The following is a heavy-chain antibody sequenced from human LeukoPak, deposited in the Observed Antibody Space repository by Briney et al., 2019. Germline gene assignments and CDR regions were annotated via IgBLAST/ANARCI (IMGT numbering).Heavy chain of an antibody. V-gene: IGHV4-39*07. D-gene: IGHD4-17*01. CDR1: GGSISSSSYY. CDR2: IYYSGST. J-gene: IGHJ4*02. CDR3: ARYDYGDYRPGY. Sequence: PSETLSLTCTVSGGSISSSSYYWGWIRQPPGKGLEWIGSIYYSGSTYYNPSLKSRVTISVDTSKNQFSLKLSSVTAADTAVYYCARYDYGDYRPGYWGQGTLVTVSS.